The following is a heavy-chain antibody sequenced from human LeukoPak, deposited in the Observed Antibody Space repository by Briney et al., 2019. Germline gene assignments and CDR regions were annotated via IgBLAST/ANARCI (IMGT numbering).Heavy chain of an antibody. CDR3: ATGPRNDP. CDR1: GYPFTKWE. Sequence: ASVKVSCKTSGYPFTKWEINWVRQAAGQGLEWLGWVHPDNGNTYYAQRFRGRVTMSRDTSTTTAYMELSGLRSNETAVCFCATGPRNDPWGQGTLVTVSS. V-gene: IGHV1-8*01. J-gene: IGHJ5*02. D-gene: IGHD1-14*01. CDR2: VHPDNGNT.